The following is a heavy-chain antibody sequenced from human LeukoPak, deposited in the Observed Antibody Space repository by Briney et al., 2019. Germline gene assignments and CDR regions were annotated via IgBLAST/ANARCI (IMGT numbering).Heavy chain of an antibody. V-gene: IGHV3-7*01. CDR3: ARDSSGYQ. D-gene: IGHD3-22*01. J-gene: IGHJ4*02. Sequence: GGSLRLSCAASGLTFSTYWMSWVRQAPGKGLEWVANIKEDGSEKYYGDSVKGRFTISRDNAKNSLYLEMNSLRVEDPAVYYCARDSSGYQWGQGTLVTVSS. CDR1: GLTFSTYW. CDR2: IKEDGSEK.